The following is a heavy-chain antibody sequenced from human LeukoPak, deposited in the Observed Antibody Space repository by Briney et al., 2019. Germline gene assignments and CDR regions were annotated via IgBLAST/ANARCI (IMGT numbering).Heavy chain of an antibody. J-gene: IGHJ5*02. D-gene: IGHD6-6*01. V-gene: IGHV4-4*07. CDR2: IYTSGST. Sequence: SETLSLTCTVSGGSISSYYWSWLRQPAGKGLEWIGRIYTSGSTNYDPSLKSRVTMSVDTSKNQFSLKLSSVTAADTAVYYCARTIEYSSSSYWFDPWGQGTLVTVSS. CDR1: GGSISSYY. CDR3: ARTIEYSSSSYWFDP.